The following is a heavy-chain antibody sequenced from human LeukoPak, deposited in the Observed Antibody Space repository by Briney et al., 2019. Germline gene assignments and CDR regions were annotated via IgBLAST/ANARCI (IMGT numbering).Heavy chain of an antibody. D-gene: IGHD3-10*01. CDR2: ISYDGSNK. Sequence: GRSLRLSCAASGFTFSSYGMHWVRQAPGKGLEWVALISYDGSNKYYADSVKGRFTISRDNSKNTLYLQMNSLRAEDTAVYYCAKDYYGSGSYFDYWGQGTLVTVSS. CDR3: AKDYYGSGSYFDY. J-gene: IGHJ4*02. V-gene: IGHV3-30*18. CDR1: GFTFSSYG.